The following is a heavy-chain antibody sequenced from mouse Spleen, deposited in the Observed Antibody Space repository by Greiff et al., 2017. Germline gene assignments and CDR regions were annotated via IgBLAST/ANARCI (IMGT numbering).Heavy chain of an antibody. J-gene: IGHJ2*01. CDR3: ARGEITTDYFDY. CDR2: IHPNSGST. CDR1: GYTFTSYW. V-gene: IGHV1-64*01. Sequence: QVQLQQPGAELVKPGASVKLSCKASGYTFTSYWMHWVKQRPGQGLEWIGMIHPNSGSTNYNEKFKSKATLTVDKSSSTAYMQLSSLTSEDSAVYYCARGEITTDYFDYWGQGTTLTVSS. D-gene: IGHD2-4*01.